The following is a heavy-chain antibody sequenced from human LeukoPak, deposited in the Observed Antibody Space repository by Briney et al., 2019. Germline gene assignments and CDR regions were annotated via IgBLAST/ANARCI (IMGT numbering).Heavy chain of an antibody. V-gene: IGHV4-34*01. CDR1: GGSFSGYY. CDR3: ARECYGYYFDY. J-gene: IGHJ4*02. Sequence: SETLSLTCAVYGGSFSGYYWSWIRQPPGKGLEWIGEINHSRRTNYNPSLKSRVTIPVDTSKNQFSLKLSSVTAADTAVYYCARECYGYYFDYWGQGTLVTVSS. D-gene: IGHD3-10*01. CDR2: INHSRRT.